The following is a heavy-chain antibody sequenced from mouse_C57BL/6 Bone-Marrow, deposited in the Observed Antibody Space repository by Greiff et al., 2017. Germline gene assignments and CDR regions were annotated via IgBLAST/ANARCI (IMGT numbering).Heavy chain of an antibody. CDR2: IYPGSGST. Sequence: QVQLQQPGAELVKPGASVKMSCKASGYTFTSYWITWVKQRPGQGLEWIGDIYPGSGSTNYNEKFKSKATLTVDTSSSPAYMQLSSLTSEDSAVYYCARGYGRSVAMDYWGQGTSVTVSS. D-gene: IGHD1-1*01. CDR1: GYTFTSYW. J-gene: IGHJ4*01. CDR3: ARGYGRSVAMDY. V-gene: IGHV1-55*01.